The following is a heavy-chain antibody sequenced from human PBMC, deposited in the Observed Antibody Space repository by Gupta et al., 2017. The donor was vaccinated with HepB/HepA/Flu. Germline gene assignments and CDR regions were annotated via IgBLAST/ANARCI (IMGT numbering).Heavy chain of an antibody. J-gene: IGHJ6*02. CDR2: IFYRGRST. V-gene: IGHV4-39*01. D-gene: IGHD1-26*01. CDR1: GGSISSSNYY. CDR3: VMGSTSFMPMDV. Sequence: QLQLQESGPGLVKPSETLSLTCTVSGGSISSSNYYWGWLRQPPGKGLEWIGSIFYRGRSTYYNPSLRSRVTIYVDTSKIQVSLKLSSVTAAETAMYYCVMGSTSFMPMDVGGQGTTVTVSS.